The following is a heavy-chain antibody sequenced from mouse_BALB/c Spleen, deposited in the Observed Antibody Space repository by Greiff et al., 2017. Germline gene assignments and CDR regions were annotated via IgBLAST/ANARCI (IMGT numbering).Heavy chain of an antibody. CDR2: IDPANGNT. V-gene: IGHV14-3*02. Sequence: EVKLQESGAELVKPGASVKLSCTASGFNIKDTYMHWVKQRPEQGLEWIGRIDPANGNTKYDPKFQGKATITADTSSNTAYLQLSSLTSEDTAVYYCARGDYDYYYAMDYWGQGTSVTVSS. J-gene: IGHJ4*01. D-gene: IGHD2-4*01. CDR1: GFNIKDTY. CDR3: ARGDYDYYYAMDY.